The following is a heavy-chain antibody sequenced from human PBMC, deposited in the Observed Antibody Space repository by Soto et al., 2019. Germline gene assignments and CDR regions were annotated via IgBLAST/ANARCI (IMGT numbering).Heavy chain of an antibody. CDR3: AKGGRRVLIPMDV. J-gene: IGHJ6*02. D-gene: IGHD2-8*01. Sequence: QLLESGGGRVQTGGSLRLSCTASGFTFSNYAMSWVRQAPGKGLEWVSGIRSSGESTYYADSVKGRLTISRDNSKNMLYLQINSLRAEDTAVYYCAKGGRRVLIPMDVWGQGTTVTVSS. CDR2: IRSSGEST. CDR1: GFTFSNYA. V-gene: IGHV3-23*01.